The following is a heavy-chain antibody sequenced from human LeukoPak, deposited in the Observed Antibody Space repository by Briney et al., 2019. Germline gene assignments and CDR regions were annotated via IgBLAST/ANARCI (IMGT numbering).Heavy chain of an antibody. Sequence: SETLSLTCAVYGGSFSGYYWSWIRQPPGKGLEWIGEINHSGSTNYNPSLKSRVTISVDMSKNQFSLKLSSVTAADTAVYYCARAGGARWDAFDIWGQGTMVTVSS. V-gene: IGHV4-34*01. J-gene: IGHJ3*02. CDR1: GGSFSGYY. CDR2: INHSGST. D-gene: IGHD4-23*01. CDR3: ARAGGARWDAFDI.